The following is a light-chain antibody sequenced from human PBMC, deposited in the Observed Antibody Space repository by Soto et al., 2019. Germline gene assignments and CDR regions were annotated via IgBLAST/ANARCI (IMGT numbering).Light chain of an antibody. CDR2: RND. Sequence: QSVLTQPPSASETSGQRVTISCSGSFSNIGSNYVCWYQQVPGAAPKILISRNDQRPSGVPDRFSGSKSGTSASLAISGLQSDDEADYYCAAWDDSLTAVVFGGGTKLTVL. V-gene: IGLV1-47*01. CDR1: FSNIGSNY. J-gene: IGLJ2*01. CDR3: AAWDDSLTAVV.